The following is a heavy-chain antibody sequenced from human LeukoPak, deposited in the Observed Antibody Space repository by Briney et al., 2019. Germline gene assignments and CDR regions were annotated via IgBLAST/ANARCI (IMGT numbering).Heavy chain of an antibody. CDR3: AFRGYSGSY. CDR2: VWNNGRDK. Sequence: GESLRLSCTASGFTFSNYGMYWVRQAPGKGLEWVAVVWNNGRDKYYGDSVKGRLSISRDDSKNTVYLEMNSLRVEDTAVYYCAFRGYSGSYWGQGTLVTVSS. CDR1: GFTFSNYG. J-gene: IGHJ4*02. D-gene: IGHD1-26*01. V-gene: IGHV3-33*07.